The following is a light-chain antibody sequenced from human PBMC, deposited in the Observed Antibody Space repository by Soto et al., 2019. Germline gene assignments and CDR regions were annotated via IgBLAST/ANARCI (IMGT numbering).Light chain of an antibody. J-gene: IGKJ4*01. CDR1: QSVSDY. CDR3: QQRSNWPYLT. Sequence: PGERATLSCRASQSVSDYLGWYQQKPGQAPRLLIYDASNRAYGVPARFRGSGSGTNFTLTIASLEPDDFAVYYCQQRSNWPYLTFGGGTRV. CDR2: DAS. V-gene: IGKV3-11*01.